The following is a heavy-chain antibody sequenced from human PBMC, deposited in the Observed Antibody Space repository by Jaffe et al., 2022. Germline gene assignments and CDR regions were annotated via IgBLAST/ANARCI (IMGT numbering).Heavy chain of an antibody. V-gene: IGHV4-38-2*01. J-gene: IGHJ4*02. Sequence: QVQLQESGPGLVKPSETLSLTCAVSGHSISRGYYWGWIRQPPGKGLEWIGSIYRSGNTYYNPSLKSRVTMSVDTSKNQFSLKLSSVTAADTAVYSCARSYTDPGNTGFDYWGQGTLVTVSS. CDR2: IYRSGNT. CDR3: ARSYTDPGNTGFDY. D-gene: IGHD3-10*01. CDR1: GHSISRGYY.